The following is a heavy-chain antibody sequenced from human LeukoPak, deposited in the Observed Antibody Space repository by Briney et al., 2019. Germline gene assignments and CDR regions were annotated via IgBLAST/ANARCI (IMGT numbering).Heavy chain of an antibody. Sequence: HPGGSLRLSCAASGFTFSSYGMHWVRQAPGKGLEWVAFIRYDGSNKYYADSVKGRFTISRDNSKNTLYLQMNSLRAEDTAVYYCAKERTQTTSFDYWGQGTLVTVSS. CDR3: AKERTQTTSFDY. CDR1: GFTFSSYG. J-gene: IGHJ4*02. V-gene: IGHV3-30*02. D-gene: IGHD2/OR15-2a*01. CDR2: IRYDGSNK.